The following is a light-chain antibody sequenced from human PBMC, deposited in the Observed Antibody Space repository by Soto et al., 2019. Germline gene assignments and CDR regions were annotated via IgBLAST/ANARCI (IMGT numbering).Light chain of an antibody. V-gene: IGKV1-5*03. J-gene: IGKJ2*02. CDR2: KAS. CDR3: QQYNGYSGT. CDR1: QSISSW. Sequence: DIQMTQSPSTLSASVGDRVTITCRASQSISSWLAWYQQKPGKAPKLLIYKASNLESGVPSRFSGSASGTDFTLTISSLQPDDIATYYCQQYNGYSGTFGQGTKLEIK.